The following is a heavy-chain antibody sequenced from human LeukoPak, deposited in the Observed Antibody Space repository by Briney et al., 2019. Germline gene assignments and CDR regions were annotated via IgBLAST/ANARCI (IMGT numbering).Heavy chain of an antibody. CDR1: GYSISSGYY. V-gene: IGHV4-38-2*02. J-gene: IGHJ6*02. CDR2: IYHSGST. Sequence: PSETLSLTCTVSGYSISSGYYWGWIRQPPGKGLEGIGSIYHSGSTYYNPSLKSRVTISADTSKNQFSLKLSSVTAADTAVYYCARTSGSYYPPYYYGMDVWGQGTTVTVSS. D-gene: IGHD3-10*01. CDR3: ARTSGSYYPPYYYGMDV.